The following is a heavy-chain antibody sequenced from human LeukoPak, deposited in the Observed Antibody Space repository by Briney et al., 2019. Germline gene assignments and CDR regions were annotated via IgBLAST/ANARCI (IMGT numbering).Heavy chain of an antibody. CDR1: GGSISSSSYY. CDR2: IYYSGST. V-gene: IGHV4-39*07. CDR3: ARDLYSYGPDY. Sequence: PSETLSLTCTVSGGSISSSSYYWGWIRQPPGKGLEWIGSIYYSGSTYYNPSLKSRVTISVDTSKNQFSLKLSSVTAADTAVYYCARDLYSYGPDYWGRGTLVTVSS. J-gene: IGHJ4*02. D-gene: IGHD5-18*01.